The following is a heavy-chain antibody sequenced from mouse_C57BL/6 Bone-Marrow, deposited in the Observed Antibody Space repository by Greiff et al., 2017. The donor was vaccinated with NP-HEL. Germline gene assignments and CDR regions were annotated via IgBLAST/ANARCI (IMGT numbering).Heavy chain of an antibody. CDR3: ARGMVKTWFAY. V-gene: IGHV1-52*01. Sequence: VQLQQPGAELVRPGSSVKLSCKASGYTFTSYWMHWVKQRPIQGLEWIGNIYPSDSGTNYNQKFKDKATLTVDKSSSTAYMQLSSLTSEDSAVYYCARGMVKTWFAYWGQGTLVTVSA. CDR2: IYPSDSGT. CDR1: GYTFTSYW. D-gene: IGHD2-2*01. J-gene: IGHJ3*01.